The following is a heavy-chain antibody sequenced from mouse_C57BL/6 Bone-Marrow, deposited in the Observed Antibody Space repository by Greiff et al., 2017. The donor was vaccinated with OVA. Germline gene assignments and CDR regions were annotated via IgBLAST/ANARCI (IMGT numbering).Heavy chain of an antibody. CDR3: ARDGPFYGSSLDY. Sequence: EVQLQQSGPGLVKPSQTVFLTCTVTGISITTGNYRWSWIRQFPGNKLEWIGYIYYSGTITSNPSPTSPTTITRDTPKNQFLLEMNSLTAEDTATYYCARDGPFYGSSLDYWGKGTTLTVSS. CDR2: IYYSGTI. CDR1: GISITTGNYR. J-gene: IGHJ2*01. D-gene: IGHD1-1*01. V-gene: IGHV3-5*01.